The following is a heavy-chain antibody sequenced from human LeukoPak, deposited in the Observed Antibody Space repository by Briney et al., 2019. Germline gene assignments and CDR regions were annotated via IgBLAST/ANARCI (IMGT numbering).Heavy chain of an antibody. CDR2: IKQDGSEK. J-gene: IGHJ5*02. D-gene: IGHD3-10*01. Sequence: GGSLRLSCAASGFTFSSYWMSWVRQAPGKGLEWGANIKQDGSEKYYVDSVKGRFTISIDNAKNSLYLQMHSLRAEDTAVYYCARVGKVGFGESNWFDPWGQGTLVTVSS. CDR3: ARVGKVGFGESNWFDP. V-gene: IGHV3-7*01. CDR1: GFTFSSYW.